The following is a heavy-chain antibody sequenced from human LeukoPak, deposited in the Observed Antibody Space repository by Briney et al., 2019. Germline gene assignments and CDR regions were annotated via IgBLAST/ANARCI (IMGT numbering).Heavy chain of an antibody. CDR3: AREGVYSSSLDAFDI. Sequence: ASVTVSCKASGYTFTSYGISWVRQAPGQGLEWMGWISAYNGNTNYAQKLHGRVTMTTDTSTSTAYMELRSLRSDDTAVYYCAREGVYSSSLDAFDIWGQGTMVTVSS. D-gene: IGHD6-13*01. J-gene: IGHJ3*02. CDR1: GYTFTSYG. V-gene: IGHV1-18*01. CDR2: ISAYNGNT.